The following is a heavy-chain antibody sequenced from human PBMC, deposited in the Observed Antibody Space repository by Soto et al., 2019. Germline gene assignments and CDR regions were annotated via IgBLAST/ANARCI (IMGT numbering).Heavy chain of an antibody. CDR3: ARDKRDLRFLEWSYYFDY. Sequence: QVQLVESGGGVVQPGRSLRRSCAPSGFTFSNYAMHWVRQAPGKGLEWVAVISYDGSNKYYADSVKGRFTISRDNSKNTLYLQMNSLRAEDTAVYYCARDKRDLRFLEWSYYFDYWGQGTLVTVSS. CDR2: ISYDGSNK. D-gene: IGHD3-3*01. V-gene: IGHV3-30-3*01. J-gene: IGHJ4*02. CDR1: GFTFSNYA.